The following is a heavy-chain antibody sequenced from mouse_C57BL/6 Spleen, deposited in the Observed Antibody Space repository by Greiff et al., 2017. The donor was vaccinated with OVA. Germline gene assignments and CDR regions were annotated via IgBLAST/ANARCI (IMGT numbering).Heavy chain of an antibody. CDR3: ARKDYGSRLPYDY. D-gene: IGHD1-1*01. V-gene: IGHV1-54*01. CDR1: GYAFTNYL. J-gene: IGHJ2*01. Sequence: QVQLQQSGAELVRPGTSVKVSCKASGYAFTNYLIEWVKQRPGQGLEWIGVINPGSGGTNYNEKFKGKATLTADKSSSTAYMQLSSLTSEDSAVYFGARKDYGSRLPYDYWGQGTTLTVSS. CDR2: INPGSGGT.